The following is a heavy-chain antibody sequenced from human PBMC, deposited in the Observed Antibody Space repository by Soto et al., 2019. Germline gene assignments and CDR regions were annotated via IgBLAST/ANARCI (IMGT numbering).Heavy chain of an antibody. J-gene: IGHJ1*01. Sequence: QVQLQESGPGLVKPSETLSLTCTVSGGSISSYYWSWIRQPPGKGLEWIGYIYYSGSTNYNPSLKSRVTISVDTSKNQFSLKLSSVTTADTAVYYCARGGWLVAGERYFQHWGQGTLVTVSS. V-gene: IGHV4-59*08. CDR1: GGSISSYY. D-gene: IGHD6-19*01. CDR3: ARGGWLVAGERYFQH. CDR2: IYYSGST.